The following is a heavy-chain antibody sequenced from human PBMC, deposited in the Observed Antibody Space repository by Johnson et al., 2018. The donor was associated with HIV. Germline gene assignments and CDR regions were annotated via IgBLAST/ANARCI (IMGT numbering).Heavy chain of an antibody. CDR3: ARSPLTGDPRGAFDI. CDR2: IRYDGSNK. V-gene: IGHV3-30*02. CDR1: GFTFSSYG. Sequence: QVQLVESGGGVVQPGGSLRLSCAASGFTFSSYGMHWVRQAPGKGLEWVAFIRYDGSNKYYADSVKGRFTISRDNSKNTLYLQMNSLRAEDTAVYYCARSPLTGDPRGAFDIWGQGTMVTVSS. D-gene: IGHD7-27*01. J-gene: IGHJ3*02.